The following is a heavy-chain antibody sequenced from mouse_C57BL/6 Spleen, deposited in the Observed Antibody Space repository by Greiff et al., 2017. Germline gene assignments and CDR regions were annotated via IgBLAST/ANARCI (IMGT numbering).Heavy chain of an antibody. D-gene: IGHD2-2*01. CDR2: INYDGSST. CDR1: GFTFSDYY. CDR3: ASIYYGYSWFAY. Sequence: DVMLVESEGGLVQPGSSMKLSCTASGFTFSDYYMAWVRQVPEKGLEWVANINYDGSSTYYLDSLKSRFIISRDNAKNILYLQMSSLKSDDTATYYCASIYYGYSWFAYWGQGTLVTVSA. J-gene: IGHJ3*01. V-gene: IGHV5-16*01.